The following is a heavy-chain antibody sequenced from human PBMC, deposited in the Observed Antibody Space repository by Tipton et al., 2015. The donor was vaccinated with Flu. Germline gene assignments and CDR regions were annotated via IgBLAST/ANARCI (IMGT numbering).Heavy chain of an antibody. V-gene: IGHV4-4*07. CDR3: AREDYDSSGYYLDY. D-gene: IGHD3-22*01. CDR1: GGSISSYY. J-gene: IGHJ4*02. Sequence: TLSLTCTVSGGSISSYYWSWIRQPAGKGLEWIGRIYTSGSTNYNPSLKSRVTMSVDTSKNQFSLKLSSVTAADTAVYYCAREDYDSSGYYLDYWGQGTLVTVSS. CDR2: IYTSGST.